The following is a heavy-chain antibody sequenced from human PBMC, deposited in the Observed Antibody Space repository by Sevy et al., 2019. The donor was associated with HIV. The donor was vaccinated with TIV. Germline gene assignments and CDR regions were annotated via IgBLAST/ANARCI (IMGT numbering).Heavy chain of an antibody. J-gene: IGHJ4*02. V-gene: IGHV4-34*01. CDR2: INHGGTT. D-gene: IGHD3-16*01. CDR3: ARGGGNYGGDY. Sequence: SETLSLTCAVYGGSFSGYYWNWIRQPPGKGMEWIGEINHGGTTNYNPPLKSRVTISIDTSRNQFSLKLSSVTAADTDVYYCARGGGNYGGDYWGQGALVTVSS. CDR1: GGSFSGYY.